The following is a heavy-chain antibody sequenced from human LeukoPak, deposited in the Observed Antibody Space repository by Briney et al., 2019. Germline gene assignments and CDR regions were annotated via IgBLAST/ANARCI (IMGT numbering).Heavy chain of an antibody. CDR2: IYYSGST. CDR3: ARGGAVVAETRFDY. Sequence: SETLSLTCTVSGGSISNYYWSWIRQPPGKGLEWIGYIYYSGSTNYNPSLKSRVTISVDTSKNQFSLKLSSVTAADTAVYYCARGGAVVAETRFDYWGQGTLVTVSS. J-gene: IGHJ4*02. CDR1: GGSISNYY. V-gene: IGHV4-59*01. D-gene: IGHD2-15*01.